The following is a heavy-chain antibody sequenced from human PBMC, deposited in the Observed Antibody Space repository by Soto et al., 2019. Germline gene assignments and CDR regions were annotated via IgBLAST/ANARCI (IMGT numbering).Heavy chain of an antibody. Sequence: QVELMQSGAEVKKPGSSVKVSCTTSGGTLSTHPISWVRQAPGQGLEWMAMIIPFYGSSNHAQKFQSRVTITVDESTNAVYMTLSSLSSEDTAVYYGASDASRGSPYFGLEVWGQGTKVTVSS. CDR3: ASDASRGSPYFGLEV. CDR1: GGTLSTHP. D-gene: IGHD5-12*01. CDR2: IIPFYGSS. J-gene: IGHJ6*02. V-gene: IGHV1-69*18.